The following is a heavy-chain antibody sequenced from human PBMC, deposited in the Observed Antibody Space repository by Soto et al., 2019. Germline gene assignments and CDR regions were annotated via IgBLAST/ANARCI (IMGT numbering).Heavy chain of an antibody. D-gene: IGHD5-18*01. V-gene: IGHV3-66*01. CDR3: ARAGGIQLWDGEFDY. CDR2: IYSGGST. J-gene: IGHJ4*02. Sequence: EVQLVESGGGLVQPGGSLRLSCAASGFTVSSNYMSWVRQAPGKGLEWVSVIYSGGSTYYADSVKGRFTISRDNSKNTLYLQMNSLRAEDTAVYDCARAGGIQLWDGEFDYWGQGTLVTVSS. CDR1: GFTVSSNY.